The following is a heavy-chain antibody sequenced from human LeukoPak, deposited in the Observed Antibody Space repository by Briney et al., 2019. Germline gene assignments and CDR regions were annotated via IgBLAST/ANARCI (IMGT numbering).Heavy chain of an antibody. CDR2: INKDGSEK. CDR1: GFTFSNYW. CDR3: ARGHTAVTRHFDF. D-gene: IGHD4-17*01. J-gene: IGHJ4*02. V-gene: IGHV3-7*01. Sequence: GGSLRLSCAASGFTFSNYWMSWVREAPGKGLEWVASINKDGSEKYYVDSVKGRFTISRDDAKNLLYLDMNSLRAEDTAVYYCARGHTAVTRHFDFWGQGTLVTVSS.